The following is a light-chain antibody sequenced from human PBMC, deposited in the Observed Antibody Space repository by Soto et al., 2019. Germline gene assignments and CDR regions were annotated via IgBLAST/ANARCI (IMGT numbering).Light chain of an antibody. CDR3: KQRSNWPLT. V-gene: IGKV3-11*01. CDR1: QSVSSS. Sequence: DIVLTQSPATLSLSPGERATLSCRASQSVSSSLAWYQQKPGQTPRLLIYHASNMATGIPARFNGSGSATDFTLTVSSLEPEDFAVYYCKQRSNWPLTFGGGTKVEIK. J-gene: IGKJ4*01. CDR2: HAS.